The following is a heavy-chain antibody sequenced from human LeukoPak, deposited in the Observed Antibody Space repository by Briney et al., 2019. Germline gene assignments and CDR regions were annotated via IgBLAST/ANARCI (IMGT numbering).Heavy chain of an antibody. V-gene: IGHV3-7*05. Sequence: GGSLRLSCAASGFTFSTYWMSWVRQAPGKGLEWVANIKQDGSEKYYSDSVKGRFTTSRDNARYTLQLQMNSLRAEDTAVYYCARWGTYSTSWLGAFDMWGQGAKVTVSS. D-gene: IGHD3-16*01. CDR3: ARWGTYSTSWLGAFDM. CDR2: IKQDGSEK. CDR1: GFTFSTYW. J-gene: IGHJ3*02.